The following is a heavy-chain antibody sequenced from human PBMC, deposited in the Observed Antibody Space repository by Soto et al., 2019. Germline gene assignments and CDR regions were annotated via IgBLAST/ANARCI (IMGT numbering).Heavy chain of an antibody. V-gene: IGHV3-48*01. Sequence: GGSLRLSCAASGFTFSSYSMNWVRQAPGKGLEWFSYISSSSSTIYYADSVKGRFTISRDNAKNSLYLQMNSLRAEDTAVYYCARVKRRQLPYYYYYYMDVWGKGTTVTVSS. CDR3: ARVKRRQLPYYYYYYMDV. J-gene: IGHJ6*03. CDR1: GFTFSSYS. CDR2: ISSSSSTI. D-gene: IGHD6-6*01.